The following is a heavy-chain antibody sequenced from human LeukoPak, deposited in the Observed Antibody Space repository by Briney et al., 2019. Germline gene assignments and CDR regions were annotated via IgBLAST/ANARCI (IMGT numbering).Heavy chain of an antibody. D-gene: IGHD4-17*01. Sequence: GGSLRLSCAASGFTFSSYAMSWVRQAPGKGLEWVSAISGSGGSTNYADSVKGRFTISRDNSKNTLYLQMNSLRAEDTAVYYCAKGYGDYVGQKFDYWGQGTLVTVSS. CDR1: GFTFSSYA. J-gene: IGHJ4*02. CDR3: AKGYGDYVGQKFDY. V-gene: IGHV3-23*01. CDR2: ISGSGGST.